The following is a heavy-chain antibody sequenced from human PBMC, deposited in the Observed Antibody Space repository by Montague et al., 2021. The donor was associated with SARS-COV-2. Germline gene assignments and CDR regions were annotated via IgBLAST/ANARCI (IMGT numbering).Heavy chain of an antibody. Sequence: CAISGDSVSSNTVTWNWIRQSPSRGLEWLGRTYYRSKWYHDYAISLKSRITINPDTSKNQFSLQLSSVAPEDTAVFYCARTTTRMLYPGNAFDIWGQGTMVTVSS. J-gene: IGHJ3*02. CDR1: GDSVSSNTVT. CDR3: ARTTTRMLYPGNAFDI. CDR2: TYYRSKWYH. V-gene: IGHV6-1*01. D-gene: IGHD2-15*01.